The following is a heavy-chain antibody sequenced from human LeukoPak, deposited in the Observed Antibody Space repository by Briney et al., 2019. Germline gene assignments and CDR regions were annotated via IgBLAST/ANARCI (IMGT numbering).Heavy chain of an antibody. CDR2: IYYSGST. D-gene: IGHD3-10*01. V-gene: IGHV4-39*01. CDR3: ARLTPDYVSGSYPSF. J-gene: IGHJ4*02. Sequence: RSSETLSLTCTVSGGSISSSSYFWGWIRQPLGKGLEWIGSIYYSGSTYYNPSLKSRVTISVDTSKNQFSLKLSSVTAADTAVYYCARLTPDYVSGSYPSFWGQGTLVTVSS. CDR1: GGSISSSSYF.